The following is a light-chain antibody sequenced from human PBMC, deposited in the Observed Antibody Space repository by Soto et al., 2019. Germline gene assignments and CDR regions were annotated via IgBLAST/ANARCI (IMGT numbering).Light chain of an antibody. Sequence: QSVLTQPPSASGTPGQSVIISCSGSNSNVGKSYVYWYQQFPGKAPKLIIYWNNQRPSGVPDRFFGAKSGTSASLAISGLRSEDEAVYYCAAWDNTMREVFGTGTKLTVL. V-gene: IGLV1-47*01. CDR1: NSNVGKSY. CDR3: AAWDNTMREV. J-gene: IGLJ1*01. CDR2: WNN.